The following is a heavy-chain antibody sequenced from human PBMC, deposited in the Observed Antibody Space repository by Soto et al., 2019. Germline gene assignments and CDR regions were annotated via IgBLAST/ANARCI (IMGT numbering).Heavy chain of an antibody. D-gene: IGHD5-12*01. CDR1: GFTFSSYS. CDR3: ALERCEWLRFAS. Sequence: EVQLVESGGGLVQPGGSLRLSCAASGFTFSSYSMNWVRQAPGKGLEWVSYISSSSSTIYYADSVKGRFTISRDNGKNSLYLQSNPPRYEGTAVYYLALERCEWLRFASWGQGTLVTVSS. CDR2: ISSSSSTI. J-gene: IGHJ4*02. V-gene: IGHV3-48*02.